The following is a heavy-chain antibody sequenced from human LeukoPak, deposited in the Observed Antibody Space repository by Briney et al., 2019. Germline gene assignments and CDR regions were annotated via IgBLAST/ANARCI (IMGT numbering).Heavy chain of an antibody. V-gene: IGHV3-30*04. CDR1: GFPFSSFT. Sequence: GRSLRLSCEASGFPFSSFTMSWVRQAQGKGLEWVALISYDGTNKYYADSVKGRFTISRDNSKNTLYLQMNSLRGEDTAVYYCARDLASDFDYWGQGTLVTVSS. CDR3: ARDLASDFDY. D-gene: IGHD6-13*01. J-gene: IGHJ4*02. CDR2: ISYDGTNK.